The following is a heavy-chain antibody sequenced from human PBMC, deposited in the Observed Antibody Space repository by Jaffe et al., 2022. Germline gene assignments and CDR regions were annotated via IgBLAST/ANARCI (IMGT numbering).Heavy chain of an antibody. CDR2: MNPNSGNT. D-gene: IGHD2-15*01. CDR1: GYTFTSYD. J-gene: IGHJ4*02. V-gene: IGHV1-8*01. Sequence: QVQLVQSGAEVKKPGASVKVSCKASGYTFTSYDINWVRQATGQGLEWMGWMNPNSGNTGYAQKFQGRVTMTRNTSISTAYMELSSLRSEDTAVYYCARAGYCSGGSCSYYFDYWGQGTLVTVSS. CDR3: ARAGYCSGGSCSYYFDY.